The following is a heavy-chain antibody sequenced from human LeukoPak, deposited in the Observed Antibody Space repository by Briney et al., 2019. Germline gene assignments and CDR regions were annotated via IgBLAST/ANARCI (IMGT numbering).Heavy chain of an antibody. CDR3: ARDRNWFDP. Sequence: ASVKVSCKASGYTFTSYYMHWVRQAPGQGLEWMGWINPNSGGTNYAQKFQGRVTMTRDTSTSTAYMELRSLRSDDTAVYYCARDRNWFDPWGQGTLVTVSS. J-gene: IGHJ5*02. V-gene: IGHV1-2*02. CDR2: INPNSGGT. CDR1: GYTFTSYY.